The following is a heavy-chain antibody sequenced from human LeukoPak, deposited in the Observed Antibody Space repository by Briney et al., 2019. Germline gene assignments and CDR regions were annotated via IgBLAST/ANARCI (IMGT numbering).Heavy chain of an antibody. D-gene: IGHD3-22*01. CDR3: ARSSPNYYDSSGYRTTGPFDY. J-gene: IGHJ4*02. Sequence: GASVKVSCKASGYTFTSYYIHWVRQAPGQGLEWMGWINPNSGGTNYAQKFQGRVTMTRDTSISTAYMELSRLRSDDTAVYYCARSSPNYYDSSGYRTTGPFDYWGQGTLVTVSS. V-gene: IGHV1-2*02. CDR2: INPNSGGT. CDR1: GYTFTSYY.